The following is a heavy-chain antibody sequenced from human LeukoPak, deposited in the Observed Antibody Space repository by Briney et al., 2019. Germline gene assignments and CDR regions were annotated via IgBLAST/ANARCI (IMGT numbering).Heavy chain of an antibody. D-gene: IGHD6-19*01. V-gene: IGHV4-34*01. CDR1: GGSFSGYY. Sequence: PSETLSLTCAVYGGSFSGYYWSWIRQPPGKGLEWIGEINHSGSTNYNPSLKSRVTISVDTSKNQFSLKLSSVTAADTAVYYCARDPYSSGWYTDYWGQGTLVTVSS. CDR2: INHSGST. J-gene: IGHJ4*02. CDR3: ARDPYSSGWYTDY.